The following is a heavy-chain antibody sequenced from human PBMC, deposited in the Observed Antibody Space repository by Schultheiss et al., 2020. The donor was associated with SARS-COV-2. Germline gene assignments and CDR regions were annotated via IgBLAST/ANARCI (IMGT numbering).Heavy chain of an antibody. Sequence: GGSLRLSCAASGFTFSGSAMHWVRQASGKGLEWVGRIRSKTDGGTTEYAASVKGRFTISRDDSKSIAYLQMNSLKTEDTAVYYCTRDDFWSGYYGYWGQGTLVTVSS. CDR1: GFTFSGSA. J-gene: IGHJ4*02. CDR2: IRSKTDGGTT. CDR3: TRDDFWSGYYGY. V-gene: IGHV3-49*04. D-gene: IGHD3-3*01.